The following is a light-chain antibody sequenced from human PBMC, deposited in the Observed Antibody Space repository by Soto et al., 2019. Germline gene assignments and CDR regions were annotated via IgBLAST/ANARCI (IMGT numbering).Light chain of an antibody. V-gene: IGLV1-40*01. CDR3: QTYDSSLDTWV. J-gene: IGLJ3*02. CDR2: VNN. CDR1: NSNIGTGYT. Sequence: QSVLTQPPSMSAAPGQRVTISCSGGNSNIGTGYTVHWYQQRPEKAPKYLISVNNDRSSGVPERFSVSKSGSSASLAITGLQAEDEADYHCQTYDSSLDTWVFGGGTKLTVL.